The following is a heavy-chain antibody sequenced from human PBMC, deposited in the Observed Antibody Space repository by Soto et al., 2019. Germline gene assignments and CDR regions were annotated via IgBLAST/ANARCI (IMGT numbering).Heavy chain of an antibody. CDR3: ARGHYYYAMDV. CDR1: GGSVSSGVFS. Sequence: SETLSLTCAVSGGSVSSGVFSWNWIRQPPGQGLEWIGYISHGGSPHYTPSLRSRVSISVDRSTNVISLNLTSMTPADTAVYFCARGHYYYAMDVWGQGTTVTISS. CDR2: ISHGGSP. V-gene: IGHV4-30-2*01. J-gene: IGHJ6*02.